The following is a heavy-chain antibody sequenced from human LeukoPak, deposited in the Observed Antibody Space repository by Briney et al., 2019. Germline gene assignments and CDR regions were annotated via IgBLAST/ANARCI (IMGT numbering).Heavy chain of an antibody. CDR3: ARGQGYSYGPDYFDY. Sequence: PGGSLRLSCLTSGFTLSTNAMSWVRQAPGKGLEWVAIVSYDGSNKDYADSVKGRFTISRDNSRTPLYLQMNSLRPEDTALYFCARGQGYSYGPDYFDYWGQGNLVPVSS. D-gene: IGHD5-18*01. J-gene: IGHJ4*02. CDR1: GFTLSTNA. V-gene: IGHV3-30-3*01. CDR2: VSYDGSNK.